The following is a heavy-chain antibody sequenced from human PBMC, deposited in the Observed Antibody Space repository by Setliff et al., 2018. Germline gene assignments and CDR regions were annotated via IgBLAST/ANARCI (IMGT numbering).Heavy chain of an antibody. D-gene: IGHD5-12*01. J-gene: IGHJ4*02. CDR3: VRGPGPSVVVAIPFDH. CDR1: GYTFNSYG. Sequence: GASVKVSCKASGYTFNSYGITWVRQAPGQGLEWMGWISCYDGNTRYARKIQGRATMTTDTSTTTAYMELRSLRDDDTAVYYCVRGPGPSVVVAIPFDHWGQGSLVTVSS. CDR2: ISCYDGNT. V-gene: IGHV1-18*01.